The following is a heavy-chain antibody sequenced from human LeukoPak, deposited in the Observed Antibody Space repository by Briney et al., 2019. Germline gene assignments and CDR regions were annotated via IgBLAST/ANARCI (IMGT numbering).Heavy chain of an antibody. J-gene: IGHJ4*02. CDR1: GFTFTNYW. Sequence: GGSLRLSCAASGFTFTNYWMSWVRQAPGKGLELVANIKQDRSEKYYVDSVKGRFTISRDNSKNTLYLQMNSLRAEDTAVYYCAKALSVRGVAIDYWGQGTLVTVSS. D-gene: IGHD3-10*01. V-gene: IGHV3-7*01. CDR3: AKALSVRGVAIDY. CDR2: IKQDRSEK.